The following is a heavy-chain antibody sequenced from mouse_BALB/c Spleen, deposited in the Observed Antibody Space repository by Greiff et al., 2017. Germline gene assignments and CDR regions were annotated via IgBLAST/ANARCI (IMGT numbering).Heavy chain of an antibody. J-gene: IGHJ4*01. Sequence: EVQLQESGPGLVKPSQSLSLTCTVTGYSITSDYAWNWIRQFPGNKLEWMGYISYSGSTSYNPSLKSRISITRDTSKNQFFLQLNSVTTEDTATYYCARAYYYGSSYYAMDYWGQGTSVTVSS. D-gene: IGHD1-1*01. CDR1: GYSITSDYA. V-gene: IGHV3-2*02. CDR2: ISYSGST. CDR3: ARAYYYGSSYYAMDY.